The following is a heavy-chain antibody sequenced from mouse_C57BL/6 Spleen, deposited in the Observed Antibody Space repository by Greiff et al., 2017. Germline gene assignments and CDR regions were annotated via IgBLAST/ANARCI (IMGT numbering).Heavy chain of an antibody. CDR1: GYTFTSSW. Sequence: VQLQQPGAELVMPGASVKLSCKASGYTFTSSWMHWVKQRPGQGLEWIGEIDPSDSYTNYNQKFKGKSTLTVDKSSSTAYMQLSSLTSEDSAVYYCARHRGDYFDYWGQGTTLTVSS. J-gene: IGHJ2*01. CDR2: IDPSDSYT. D-gene: IGHD3-1*01. CDR3: ARHRGDYFDY. V-gene: IGHV1-69*01.